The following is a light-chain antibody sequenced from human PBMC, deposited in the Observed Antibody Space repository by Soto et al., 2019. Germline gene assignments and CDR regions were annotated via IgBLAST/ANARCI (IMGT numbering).Light chain of an antibody. CDR3: RQYGTSLGFP. J-gene: IGKJ4*01. CDR2: GVS. CDR1: QSVSSNL. Sequence: EIVLTQSPCTLSLSPGERATLSCRASQSVSSNLLAWYQEKPGQAPRLLIYGVSKRATGIPDRFSGSGSVTDFTLTISRLEAEDFAVYYCRQYGTSLGFPVGGGTKVDIK. V-gene: IGKV3-20*01.